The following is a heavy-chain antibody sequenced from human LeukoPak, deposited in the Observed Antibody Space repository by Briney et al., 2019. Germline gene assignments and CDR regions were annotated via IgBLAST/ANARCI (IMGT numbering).Heavy chain of an antibody. CDR3: ARKGPGSGSRGYYFDY. D-gene: IGHD3-10*01. J-gene: IGHJ4*02. CDR2: IIPILGIA. CDR1: GGTFSSYA. V-gene: IGHV1-69*04. Sequence: SVKVSCKASGGTFSSYAISWVRQAPGQGLEWMGRIIPILGIANYAQKFQGRVTITADKSTSTAYMELSSLRAEDTAVYYCARKGPGSGSRGYYFDYWGQGTLVTVSS.